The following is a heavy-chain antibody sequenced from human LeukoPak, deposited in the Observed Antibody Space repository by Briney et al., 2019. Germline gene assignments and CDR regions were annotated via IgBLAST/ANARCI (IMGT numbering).Heavy chain of an antibody. J-gene: IGHJ4*02. CDR3: ARVLSGGFLEWPYFDY. Sequence: SETLSLTCTVSGYSISSGYYWGWIRQPPGKGLEWIGSIYHSGSTYYNPSLKSRVTISVDTSKNQFSLKLSSVTAADTAVYYCARVLSGGFLEWPYFDYWGQGTLVTVSS. CDR2: IYHSGST. CDR1: GYSISSGYY. D-gene: IGHD3-3*01. V-gene: IGHV4-38-2*02.